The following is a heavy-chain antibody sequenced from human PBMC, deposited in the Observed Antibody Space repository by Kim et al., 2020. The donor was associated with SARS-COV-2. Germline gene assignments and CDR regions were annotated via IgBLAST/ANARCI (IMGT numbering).Heavy chain of an antibody. D-gene: IGHD2-2*01. CDR1: GGSFSGYY. CDR2: INHSGST. J-gene: IGHJ4*02. CDR3: ARGRRYCSSTSCGNFDY. V-gene: IGHV4-34*01. Sequence: SETLSLTCAVYGGSFSGYYWSWIRQPPGKGLEWIGEINHSGSTNYNPSLKSRVTISVDTSKNQFSLKLSSVTAADTAVYYCARGRRYCSSTSCGNFDYWGQGTLVTVSS.